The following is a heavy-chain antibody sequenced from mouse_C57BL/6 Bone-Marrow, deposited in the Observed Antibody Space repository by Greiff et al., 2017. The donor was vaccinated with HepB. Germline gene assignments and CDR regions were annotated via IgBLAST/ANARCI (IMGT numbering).Heavy chain of an antibody. V-gene: IGHV1-85*01. Sequence: QVQLKESGPELVKPGASVKLSCKASGYTFTSYDINWVKQRPGQGLEWIGWIYPRDGSTKYNEKFKGKATLTVDTSSSTAYMELHSLTSEDSAVYFCARRATHWYFDVWGTGTTVTVSS. CDR2: IYPRDGST. D-gene: IGHD4-1*02. CDR3: ARRATHWYFDV. CDR1: GYTFTSYD. J-gene: IGHJ1*03.